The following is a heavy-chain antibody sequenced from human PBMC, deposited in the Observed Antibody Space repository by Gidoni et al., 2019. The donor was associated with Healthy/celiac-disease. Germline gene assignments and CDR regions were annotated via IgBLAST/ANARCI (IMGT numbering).Heavy chain of an antibody. CDR1: GYTFTSYA. CDR3: ARKLALGWFDP. V-gene: IGHV1-3*01. J-gene: IGHJ5*02. CDR2: INAGNGNT. Sequence: HDQLVQSGAEVTKPGAPVNVSCKASGYTFTSYAMHWVRQAPGQRLEWMGWINAGNGNTKYSQKFQGRVTITRDTSASTAYMELSSLRSEDTAVYYCARKLALGWFDPWGQGTLVTVSS. D-gene: IGHD1-26*01.